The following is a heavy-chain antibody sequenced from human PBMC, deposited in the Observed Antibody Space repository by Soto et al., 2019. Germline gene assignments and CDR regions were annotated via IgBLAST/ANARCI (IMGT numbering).Heavy chain of an antibody. V-gene: IGHV4-30-4*01. Sequence: QVQLQESGPGLVKPSQTLSLTCTVSGDSIKRDDYYWSWIRQPPGKGLEWIGYILYSGTTYYNPSLKSRLIISLDTSKNQFSLNLTSVTAADTAVYYRARDGGPLFYGMDFWGQGTTVTVSS. J-gene: IGHJ6*01. CDR2: ILYSGTT. CDR3: ARDGGPLFYGMDF. CDR1: GDSIKRDDYY. D-gene: IGHD3-10*01.